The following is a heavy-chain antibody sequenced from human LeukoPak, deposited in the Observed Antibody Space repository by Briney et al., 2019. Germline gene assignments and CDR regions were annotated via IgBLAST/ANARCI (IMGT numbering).Heavy chain of an antibody. CDR1: GFTFSSYA. J-gene: IGHJ4*02. D-gene: IGHD6-19*01. Sequence: GGSLRLSCAASGFTFSSYAMSWVRQAPGKGLEWVSAISGSGGNTYFADSVKGRFTISRDNSKNTLYLQMNSLRAEDTAVYYCAKGSWLAYPYYFDYWGQGTLVTVSS. V-gene: IGHV3-23*01. CDR2: ISGSGGNT. CDR3: AKGSWLAYPYYFDY.